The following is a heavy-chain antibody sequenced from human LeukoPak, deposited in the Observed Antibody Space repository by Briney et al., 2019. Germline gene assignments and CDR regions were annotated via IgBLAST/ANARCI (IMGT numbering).Heavy chain of an antibody. CDR2: ISYDGINK. Sequence: GRSLRLSCAASGFRFSSYAMVWVRQAPGKGLEWVTVISYDGINKYYSDSVKGRFTISRDNSKNTLYLQMNSLRAEDTAVYYCARSQDSSSYYYYVMDVWGQGTTVTVSS. CDR1: GFRFSSYA. V-gene: IGHV3-30*04. D-gene: IGHD6-13*01. CDR3: ARSQDSSSYYYYVMDV. J-gene: IGHJ6*02.